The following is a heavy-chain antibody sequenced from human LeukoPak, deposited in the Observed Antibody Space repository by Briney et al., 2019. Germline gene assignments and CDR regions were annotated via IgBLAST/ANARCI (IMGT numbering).Heavy chain of an antibody. Sequence: SETLSLTCAVYGGSFSGYYWSWIRQPPGKGLEWIGEINHSGSTNYNPSLKSRVTISVDTSKNQFSLELSSVTAADTAVYYCARVLRAVADHYFDYWGQGTLVTVSS. D-gene: IGHD6-19*01. V-gene: IGHV4-34*01. CDR3: ARVLRAVADHYFDY. CDR1: GGSFSGYY. CDR2: INHSGST. J-gene: IGHJ4*02.